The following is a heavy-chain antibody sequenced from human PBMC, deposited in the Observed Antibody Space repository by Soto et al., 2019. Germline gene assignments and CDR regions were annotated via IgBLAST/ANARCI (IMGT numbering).Heavy chain of an antibody. Sequence: QVPLQESGPGLVKPSETLSLTCTVSGGSISSYYWSWIRQPPGKGLEWIGYIYYSGSTNYNPSLKSRVTISVDTSKNQFSLKLSSVTAADTAVYYCARHAVFGMVVMNFDYWGQGTLVTVSS. CDR2: IYYSGST. V-gene: IGHV4-59*08. J-gene: IGHJ4*02. D-gene: IGHD2-21*01. CDR3: ARHAVFGMVVMNFDY. CDR1: GGSISSYY.